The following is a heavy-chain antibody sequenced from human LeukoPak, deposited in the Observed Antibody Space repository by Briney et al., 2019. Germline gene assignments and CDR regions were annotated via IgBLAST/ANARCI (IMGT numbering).Heavy chain of an antibody. V-gene: IGHV1-46*01. CDR1: GLTFTTIY. D-gene: IGHD2-8*01. Sequence: ASVKVSCKASGLTFTTIYMHWVRQAPGQGLEWVAVLYPGGNKAIYAQRFQGRFTLTRDTSTNTVYMEVTSLASEDTAIYYCASEVPRTSRFDHWGQGTLVTVSS. CDR2: LYPGGNKA. J-gene: IGHJ4*02. CDR3: ASEVPRTSRFDH.